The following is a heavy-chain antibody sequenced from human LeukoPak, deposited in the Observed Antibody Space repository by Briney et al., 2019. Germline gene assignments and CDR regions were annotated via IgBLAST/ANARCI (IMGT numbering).Heavy chain of an antibody. CDR3: ARVQGGCVDH. Sequence: SETLSLTCAVYGGSFSGYYWSWIRQPPGKGLEWIGYIYYSGSTYYNPSLKSRVTISVDTSKNQFSLKLSSVTAADTAVYYCARVQGGCVDHWGQGTLVTVSS. V-gene: IGHV4-30-4*01. CDR2: IYYSGST. J-gene: IGHJ4*02. D-gene: IGHD1-1*01. CDR1: GGSFSGYY.